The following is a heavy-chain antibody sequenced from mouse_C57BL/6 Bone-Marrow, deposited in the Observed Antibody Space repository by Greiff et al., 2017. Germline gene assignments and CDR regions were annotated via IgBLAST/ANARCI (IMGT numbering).Heavy chain of an antibody. V-gene: IGHV5-17*01. J-gene: IGHJ3*01. CDR3: ASRAWFAY. CDR1: GFTFSDYG. D-gene: IGHD3-1*01. CDR2: ISSGSSTI. Sequence: EVQLVESGGGLVKPGGSLKLSCAASGFTFSDYGMHWVRQAPEKGREWVAYISSGSSTIYYADTVKGRFTISRDNAKNTLFLQMTSLRSEDTAMYYCASRAWFAYWGQGTLVTVSA.